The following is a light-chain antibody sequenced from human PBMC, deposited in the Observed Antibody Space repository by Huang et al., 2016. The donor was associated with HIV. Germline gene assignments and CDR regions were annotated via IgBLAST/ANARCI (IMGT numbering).Light chain of an antibody. CDR1: QSVSSN. CDR2: GAS. V-gene: IGKV3-15*01. J-gene: IGKJ1*01. CDR3: QQYHNWPPWT. Sequence: EIVMTQSPATLSVSPGERAALSCRASQSVSSNLAWYQQKPGHAPRLLMYGASTRATGIPARFSGSGSGTEFTLTITSLQSEDFAIYYCQQYHNWPPWTFGQGTKVEIK.